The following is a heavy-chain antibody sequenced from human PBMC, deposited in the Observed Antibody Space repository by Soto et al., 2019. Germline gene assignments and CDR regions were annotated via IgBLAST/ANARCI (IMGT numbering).Heavy chain of an antibody. D-gene: IGHD2-15*01. V-gene: IGHV4-39*07. J-gene: IGHJ6*03. Sequence: SETLSLTCTVSGGSISSSSYYWGWIRQPPGKGLEWIGSIYYSGSTYYNPSLKSRVTISVDTSKNQFSLKLSSVTTADTAVYYCARVRPANDYYYYYMDVWGKGTTVTVSS. CDR3: ARVRPANDYYYYYMDV. CDR2: IYYSGST. CDR1: GGSISSSSYY.